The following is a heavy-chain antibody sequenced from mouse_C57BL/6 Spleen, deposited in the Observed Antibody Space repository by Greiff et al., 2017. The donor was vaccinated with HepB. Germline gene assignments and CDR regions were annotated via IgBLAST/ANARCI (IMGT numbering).Heavy chain of an antibody. CDR1: GFTFSDYG. V-gene: IGHV5-17*01. Sequence: DVQLQESGGGLVKPGGSLKLSCAASGFTFSDYGMHWVRQAPEKGLEWVAYISSGSSTIYYADTVKGRFTISRDNAKNTLFLQMTSLRSEDTAMYYCARASYYGIAMDYWGQGTSVTVSS. D-gene: IGHD1-1*01. CDR3: ARASYYGIAMDY. CDR2: ISSGSSTI. J-gene: IGHJ4*01.